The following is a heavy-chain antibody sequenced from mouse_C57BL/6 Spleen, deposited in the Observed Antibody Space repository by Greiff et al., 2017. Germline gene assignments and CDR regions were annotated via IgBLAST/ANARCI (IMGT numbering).Heavy chain of an antibody. J-gene: IGHJ3*01. CDR1: GYTFTDYN. Sequence: VHVKQSGPELVKPGASVKIPCKASGYTFTDYNMDWVKQSHGKSLEWIGDINPNNGGTNYNQKFKGKATLTVDKSSSTAYMELRSLTSEDTAVYYCARGDYGSSDGLAYWGQGTLVTVSA. V-gene: IGHV1-18*01. CDR2: INPNNGGT. CDR3: ARGDYGSSDGLAY. D-gene: IGHD1-1*01.